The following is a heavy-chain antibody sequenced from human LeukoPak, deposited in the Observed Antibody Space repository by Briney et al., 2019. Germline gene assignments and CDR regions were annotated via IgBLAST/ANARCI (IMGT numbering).Heavy chain of an antibody. CDR2: IYYNGAT. Sequence: SETLSLTCTVSGGSLTDYYWIWIRQPAGKGLEYIGYIYYNGATNYNPSLKSRVTISVDTSKNQFSLNLRSVTAADTAVYYCTRSDYSTYFNYWGPGTLVTVSS. V-gene: IGHV4-59*01. J-gene: IGHJ4*02. D-gene: IGHD2-15*01. CDR1: GGSLTDYY. CDR3: TRSDYSTYFNY.